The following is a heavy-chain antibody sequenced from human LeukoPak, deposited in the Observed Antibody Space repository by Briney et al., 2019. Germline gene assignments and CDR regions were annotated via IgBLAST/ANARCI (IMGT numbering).Heavy chain of an antibody. CDR1: GYTFTSYD. V-gene: IGHV1-8*03. CDR3: AKVGDYGDFHDVFDV. J-gene: IGHJ3*01. D-gene: IGHD4-17*01. CDR2: LNPNSGNT. Sequence: GASVKVSCKASGYTFTSYDINWVRQATGQGLEWMGWLNPNSGNTGYAQKFQGRVTISRNTSINTAYMELSSLRSEDTAVYYCAKVGDYGDFHDVFDVWGQGTMVTVSS.